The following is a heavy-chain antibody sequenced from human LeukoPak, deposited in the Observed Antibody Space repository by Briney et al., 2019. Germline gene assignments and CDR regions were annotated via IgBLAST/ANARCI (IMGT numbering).Heavy chain of an antibody. CDR3: ARFTLLAAFDY. D-gene: IGHD2-15*01. CDR1: GGSIRSSYYY. Sequence: SETLSLTCTVSGGSIRSSYYYWGWIRQPPGKGLEWIGEINHSGSTNYNPSLKSRVTISVDTSKNQFSLKLSSVTAADTAVYYCARFTLLAAFDYWGQGTLVTVSS. V-gene: IGHV4-39*07. J-gene: IGHJ4*02. CDR2: INHSGST.